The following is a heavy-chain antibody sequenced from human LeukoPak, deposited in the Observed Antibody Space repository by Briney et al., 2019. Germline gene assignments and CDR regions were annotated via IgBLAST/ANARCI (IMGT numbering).Heavy chain of an antibody. CDR1: GYTFTGYY. V-gene: IGHV1-2*02. Sequence: ASVRVSCKASGYTFTGYYMHWVRQAPGQGLEWMGWINPNRGGANYAQKFQGRVPMTRDTSISTAYMELSRLRSDDTAVHYCARGPTSGIVVVPAASLYWGQGTLVTVSS. CDR2: INPNRGGA. CDR3: ARGPTSGIVVVPAASLY. D-gene: IGHD2-2*01. J-gene: IGHJ4*02.